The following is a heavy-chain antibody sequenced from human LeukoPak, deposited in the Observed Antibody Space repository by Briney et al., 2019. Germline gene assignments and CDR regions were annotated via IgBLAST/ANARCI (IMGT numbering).Heavy chain of an antibody. CDR3: ARMGPSGSYYSDY. CDR2: IIPIFGTA. CDR1: GGTFSSYA. D-gene: IGHD1-26*01. J-gene: IGHJ4*02. V-gene: IGHV1-69*05. Sequence: SVKVSCKASGGTFSSYAISWVRQAPGQGLEWMGGIIPIFGTANYAQKFQGRVTITTDESTSTAYMELSSLRSEDTAVYYCARMGPSGSYYSDYWGQGTLVTVSS.